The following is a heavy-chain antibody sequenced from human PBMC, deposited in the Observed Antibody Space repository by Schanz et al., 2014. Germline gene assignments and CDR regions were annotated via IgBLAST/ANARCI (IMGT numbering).Heavy chain of an antibody. CDR1: GFTFSSYA. CDR3: AKGRFGELSAFDI. CDR2: ITGASDHI. Sequence: EVQLVESGGGLVQPGGSLRLSCAASGFTFSSYAMTWVRQAPGMGLEWVSGITGASDHIDYAESVKGRFTISRDNSKNTLYLQMNSLRAEDTAVYYCAKGRFGELSAFDIWGQGTMVTVSS. D-gene: IGHD3-10*01. V-gene: IGHV3-23*04. J-gene: IGHJ3*02.